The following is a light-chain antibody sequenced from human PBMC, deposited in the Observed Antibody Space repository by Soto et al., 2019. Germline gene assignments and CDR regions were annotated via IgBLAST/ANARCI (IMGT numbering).Light chain of an antibody. CDR2: GNS. CDR3: QSYDSSLIGVV. CDR1: SSNIGAGYD. Sequence: QSVLTQPPSVSGAPWQRVTISCTGSSSNIGAGYDVHWYQQLPGTAPKLLIYGNSNRPSGVPDRFSGSKSGTSASLAITGLQAEDEADYYCQSYDSSLIGVVFGGGTKLTVL. V-gene: IGLV1-40*01. J-gene: IGLJ2*01.